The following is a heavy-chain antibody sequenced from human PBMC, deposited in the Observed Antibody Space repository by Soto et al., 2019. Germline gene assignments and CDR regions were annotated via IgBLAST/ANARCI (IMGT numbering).Heavy chain of an antibody. J-gene: IGHJ4*02. V-gene: IGHV4-59*01. CDR3: ARDGSYRGHFDY. CDR2: IYYSGST. D-gene: IGHD1-26*01. Sequence: SVTLSLTFTVSGSSISSYHWSWIRQPPGKGLEWIGYIYYSGSTNYNPSLKSRVTISVDTSKNQFSLNLSSVTAADTAMYYCARDGSYRGHFDYWGQGTLVTVS. CDR1: GSSISSYH.